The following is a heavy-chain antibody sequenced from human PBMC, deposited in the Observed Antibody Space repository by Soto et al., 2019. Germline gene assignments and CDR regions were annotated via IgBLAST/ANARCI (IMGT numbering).Heavy chain of an antibody. Sequence: GASVKVSCKASGYTFTGYYMHRVRQAPGQGLEWMGWISAYNGNTNYAQKLQGRVTMTTDTSTSTAYMELRSLRSDDTAVYYCARLNHGSPIDYWGQGTLVTVSS. V-gene: IGHV1-18*04. CDR2: ISAYNGNT. J-gene: IGHJ4*02. CDR1: GYTFTGYY. CDR3: ARLNHGSPIDY. D-gene: IGHD2-15*01.